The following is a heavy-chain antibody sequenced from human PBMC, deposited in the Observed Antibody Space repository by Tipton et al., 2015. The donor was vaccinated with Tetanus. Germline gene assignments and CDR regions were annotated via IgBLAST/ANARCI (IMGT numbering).Heavy chain of an antibody. Sequence: TLSLTCTVSGDSITSSKYSWNWIRQPPGKGLEWIGYVYHTGSTYYKPSLKSRVTMSVDRSMNQFSLKMTSVTAADTAIYYCARDQGGGRVVRLNWFDPWGPGAQVTVSS. CDR3: ARDQGGGRVVRLNWFDP. CDR1: GDSITSSKYS. D-gene: IGHD6-6*01. J-gene: IGHJ5*02. V-gene: IGHV4-30-2*01. CDR2: VYHTGST.